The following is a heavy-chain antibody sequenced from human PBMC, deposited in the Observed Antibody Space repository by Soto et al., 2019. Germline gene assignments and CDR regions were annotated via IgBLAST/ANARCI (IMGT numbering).Heavy chain of an antibody. CDR3: VRRHVSATGIDWFDP. D-gene: IGHD6-13*01. CDR2: IYPGDSDT. CDR1: GYSFTIYW. V-gene: IGHV5-51*01. Sequence: GESLNLSCKGSGYSFTIYWIGWVRQMPGKGLEWMGIIYPGDSDTRYSPSFQGQVTISADKSISTAYLQWSSLRSEDTAVYYCVRRHVSATGIDWFDPWGQGTLVTVSS. J-gene: IGHJ5*02.